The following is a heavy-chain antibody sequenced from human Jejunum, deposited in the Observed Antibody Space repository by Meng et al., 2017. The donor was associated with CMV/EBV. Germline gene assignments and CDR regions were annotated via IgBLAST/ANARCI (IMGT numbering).Heavy chain of an antibody. CDR1: GGSLSTYY. CDR2: VYYSGNT. V-gene: IGHV4-59*01. J-gene: IGHJ4*02. CDR3: ARSGGVSPRRTYFDY. Sequence: GGSLSTYYWSWIRQPPGKGLEWIGYVYYSGNTKYNPSLKSRVIVSLDTSKNQFSLKLSSVTAADTAMYYCARSGGVSPRRTYFDYWGQGTLVTVSS. D-gene: IGHD3-16*01.